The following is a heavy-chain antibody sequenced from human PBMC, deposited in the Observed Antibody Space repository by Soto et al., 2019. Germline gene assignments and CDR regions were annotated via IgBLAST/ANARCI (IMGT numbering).Heavy chain of an antibody. CDR2: IYSGGST. V-gene: IGHV3-66*01. CDR1: GFTVSSNY. Sequence: PGGSLRLSCAASGFTVSSNYMSWVRQAPGKGLEWVSVIYSGGSTYYADSVKGRFTISRDNSKNTLYLQMNSLRAEDAAVYYCARDLGFGPHRGGFNYWGQGTLVTVSS. CDR3: ARDLGFGPHRGGFNY. D-gene: IGHD3-10*01. J-gene: IGHJ4*02.